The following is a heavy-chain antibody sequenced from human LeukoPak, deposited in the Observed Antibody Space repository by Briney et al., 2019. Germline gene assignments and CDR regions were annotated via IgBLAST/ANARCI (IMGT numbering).Heavy chain of an antibody. CDR1: GYTFTSYG. CDR3: ARDPDYDFWSGYTIYYYYGMDV. Sequence: ASVKVSCKASGYTFTSYGISWVRQAPGQGLEWMGWISAYNGNTNYAQKLQGRVTMTTDTSTSTAYMELRSLRSDDTAVYYCARDPDYDFWSGYTIYYYYGMDVRGQGTTVTVSS. J-gene: IGHJ6*02. D-gene: IGHD3-3*01. V-gene: IGHV1-18*01. CDR2: ISAYNGNT.